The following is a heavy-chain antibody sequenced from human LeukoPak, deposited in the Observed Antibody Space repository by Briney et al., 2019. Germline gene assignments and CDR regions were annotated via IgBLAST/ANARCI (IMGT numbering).Heavy chain of an antibody. J-gene: IGHJ4*02. V-gene: IGHV3-33*01. D-gene: IGHD1-7*01. CDR3: ARDPTQLELLTYYSFDY. Sequence: GRSLRLSCAASGFTFSSYGMHWVRQAPGKGLEWVAVIWYDGSNKYYADSVKGRFTISRDNSKNTLYLQMNSLRAEDTAVYYCARDPTQLELLTYYSFDYWGQGTLVTVSS. CDR2: IWYDGSNK. CDR1: GFTFSSYG.